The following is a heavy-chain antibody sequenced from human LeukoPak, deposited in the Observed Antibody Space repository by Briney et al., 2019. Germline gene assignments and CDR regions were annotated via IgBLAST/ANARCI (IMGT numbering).Heavy chain of an antibody. J-gene: IGHJ5*02. CDR3: ARARGGSYNWFDP. Sequence: SGGSLRLSCAASGFTFSDYYMSWIRQAPGKGLEWVSYISSSGSTIYYADSVKGRFTISRDNAKNSLYPQMNSLRAEDTAVYYCARARGGSYNWFDPWGQGTLVTVSS. V-gene: IGHV3-11*01. D-gene: IGHD2-15*01. CDR2: ISSSGSTI. CDR1: GFTFSDYY.